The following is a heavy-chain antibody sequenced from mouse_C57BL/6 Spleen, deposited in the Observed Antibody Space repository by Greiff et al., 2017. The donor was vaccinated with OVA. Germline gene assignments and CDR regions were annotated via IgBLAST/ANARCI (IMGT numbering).Heavy chain of an antibody. CDR1: GYTFTDYE. D-gene: IGHD2-4*01. CDR3: TRGYYDYDVGDY. Sequence: VQLQQSGAELVRPGASVTLSCKASGYTFTDYEMHWVKQTPVHGLEWIGAIGPETGGTAYNQKFKGKAILTADKSSSTAYMELRSLTSEDSAVYYCTRGYYDYDVGDYWGQGTTLTVSS. CDR2: IGPETGGT. J-gene: IGHJ2*01. V-gene: IGHV1-15*01.